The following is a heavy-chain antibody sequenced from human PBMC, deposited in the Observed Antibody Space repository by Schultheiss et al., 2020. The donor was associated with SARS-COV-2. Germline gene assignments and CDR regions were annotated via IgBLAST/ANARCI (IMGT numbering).Heavy chain of an antibody. D-gene: IGHD3-10*01. J-gene: IGHJ4*02. Sequence: ASVKVSCKASGYTFTGYYMHWVRQAPGQGLEWMGRINPNSGGTNYAQKFQGRVTMTRDTSASTVYLEMRGLRSEDTAVYYCARSTQYGSGSYHLDYWGQGTLVTVSS. CDR1: GYTFTGYY. CDR2: INPNSGGT. V-gene: IGHV1-2*06. CDR3: ARSTQYGSGSYHLDY.